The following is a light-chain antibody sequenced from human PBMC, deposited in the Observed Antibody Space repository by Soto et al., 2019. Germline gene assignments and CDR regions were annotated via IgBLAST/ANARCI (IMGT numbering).Light chain of an antibody. CDR3: QQYKDFWT. V-gene: IGKV1-5*01. Sequence: GDRVTITCRASQSISTWLAWYQQRPGKAPKLLIYDASSLESGVPSRFGGSGSGTEFALTISSLQTDDFATYYCQQYKDFWTFGPGTKVQIK. CDR2: DAS. J-gene: IGKJ1*01. CDR1: QSISTW.